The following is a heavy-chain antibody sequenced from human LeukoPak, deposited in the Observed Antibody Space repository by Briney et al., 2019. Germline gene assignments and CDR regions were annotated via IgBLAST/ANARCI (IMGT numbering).Heavy chain of an antibody. D-gene: IGHD1-26*01. V-gene: IGHV4-30-4*08. J-gene: IGHJ4*02. CDR3: ARGLSGSYYVDY. Sequence: PSETLSLTCTVSGGSISSGDYYWSWIRQPPGKGREWIGYIYYSGSTYYNPSLKSRFTISVDTSKNQFSLKLSSVTAADTAVYYCARGLSGSYYVDYWGQGTLVTVSS. CDR1: GGSISSGDYY. CDR2: IYYSGST.